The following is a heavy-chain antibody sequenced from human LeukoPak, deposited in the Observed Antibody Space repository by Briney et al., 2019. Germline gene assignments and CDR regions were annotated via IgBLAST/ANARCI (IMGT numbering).Heavy chain of an antibody. Sequence: PGGSLRLSCAASQFTFSDYGMHWVRQAPGKGLEWVAVISYDGSNKYYADSVKGRFTISRDNSKNTLYLQMNSLRAEDTAVYYCAKTQLATFDYWGQGTLVTVSS. CDR2: ISYDGSNK. CDR3: AKTQLATFDY. CDR1: QFTFSDYG. D-gene: IGHD1-1*01. J-gene: IGHJ4*02. V-gene: IGHV3-30*18.